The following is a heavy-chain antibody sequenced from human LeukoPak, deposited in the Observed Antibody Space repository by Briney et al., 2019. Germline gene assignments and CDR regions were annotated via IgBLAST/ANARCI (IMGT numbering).Heavy chain of an antibody. CDR2: IYHSGST. D-gene: IGHD3-10*01. V-gene: IGHV4-38-2*02. Sequence: KPSETLSLTCTVSGYSISSGHYWGWIRQPPGKGLEWIGSIYHSGSTYYNPSLKSRVTISVDTSKNQFSLKLSSVTAADTAVYYCARDPGTMARGSRRGYDDYYYYMDVWGKGTTVTISS. J-gene: IGHJ6*03. CDR1: GYSISSGHY. CDR3: ARDPGTMARGSRRGYDDYYYYMDV.